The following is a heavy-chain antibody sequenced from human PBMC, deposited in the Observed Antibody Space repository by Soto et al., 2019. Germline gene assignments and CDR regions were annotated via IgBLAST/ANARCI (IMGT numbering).Heavy chain of an antibody. J-gene: IGHJ4*02. CDR2: VYFRGTT. D-gene: IGHD2-21*02. Sequence: QVQLQESGPRLVKPSETLSLTCIVSGGSLSRDYWAWIRQIPDKGLEWIGYVYFRGTTNYNPSLKSRVTISVDTSENKFSLNVTSLTAADTAVYYCARWSTVTAALDSLGQGTLVTVSS. CDR1: GGSLSRDY. V-gene: IGHV4-59*01. CDR3: ARWSTVTAALDS.